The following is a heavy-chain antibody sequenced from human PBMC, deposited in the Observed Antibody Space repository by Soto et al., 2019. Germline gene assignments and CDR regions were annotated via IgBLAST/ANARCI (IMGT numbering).Heavy chain of an antibody. D-gene: IGHD3-3*01. CDR3: ARSELRSGYYDY. J-gene: IGHJ4*02. CDR2: INPNSGGT. Sequence: ASVKVSCKASGYTFTGYYMHWVRQAPGQGLEWMGWINPNSGGTNYAQKFQGRVTMTRDTSISTAYMELSGLRSDDTAVYYCARSELRSGYYDYWGQGTLVTVSS. CDR1: GYTFTGYY. V-gene: IGHV1-2*02.